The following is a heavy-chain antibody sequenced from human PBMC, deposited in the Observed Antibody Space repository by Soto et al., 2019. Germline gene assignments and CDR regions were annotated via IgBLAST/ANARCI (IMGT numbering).Heavy chain of an antibody. CDR3: AXNFQGHSGYYYRDYFDY. CDR1: GGSISSGDYY. V-gene: IGHV4-30-4*01. J-gene: IGHJ4*02. Sequence: SETLSLTCTVSGGSISSGDYYWSWIRQPPGKGLEWIGYIYYSGSTYYNPSLKSRVTISVDTSKNQFSLKLSSVTAADTAVYYCAXNFQGHSGYYYRDYFDYWGQGTLVTVSS. D-gene: IGHD3-22*01. CDR2: IYYSGST.